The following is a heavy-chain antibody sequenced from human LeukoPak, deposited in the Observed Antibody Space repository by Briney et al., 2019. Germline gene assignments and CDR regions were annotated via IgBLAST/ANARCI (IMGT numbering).Heavy chain of an antibody. CDR1: GFTFSSYA. J-gene: IGHJ4*02. CDR3: AKATYDSSGYYYFDY. CDR2: ISGSGGST. Sequence: GGSLRLSCAASGFTFSSYAMSWVRQAPGKGLEWVSAISGSGGSTYYADSVKGRFTISRDNSKNTLYLQMNSLRPEDTAVYHCAKATYDSSGYYYFDYWGQGTLVTVSS. D-gene: IGHD3-22*01. V-gene: IGHV3-23*01.